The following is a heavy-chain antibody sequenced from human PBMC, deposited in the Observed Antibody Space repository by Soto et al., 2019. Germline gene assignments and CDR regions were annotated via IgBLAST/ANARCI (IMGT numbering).Heavy chain of an antibody. CDR1: GFTFSSYA. CDR2: ISGSGGST. D-gene: IGHD3-10*01. CDR3: AKAGPYYYGSGSYVVYGMDV. V-gene: IGHV3-23*01. Sequence: GGSLRLSCAASGFTFSSYAMSWVRQAPGEGLEWVSAISGSGGSTYYADSVKGRFTISRDNSKNTLYLQMNSLRAEDTAVYYCAKAGPYYYGSGSYVVYGMDVWGQGTTVTVSS. J-gene: IGHJ6*02.